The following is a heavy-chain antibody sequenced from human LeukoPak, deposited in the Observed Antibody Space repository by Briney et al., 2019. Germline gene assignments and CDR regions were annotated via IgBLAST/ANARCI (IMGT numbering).Heavy chain of an antibody. J-gene: IGHJ6*02. Sequence: ASVKVSCKASGYTFTSYAMHWVRQAPGQRLEWMGWINAGNGNTKYSQKFQGRVTITRGTSASTAYMELSSLRSEDTAVYYCASVDGDPDYYYYGMDVWGQGTTVTVSS. CDR3: ASVDGDPDYYYYGMDV. CDR2: INAGNGNT. D-gene: IGHD4-17*01. CDR1: GYTFTSYA. V-gene: IGHV1-3*01.